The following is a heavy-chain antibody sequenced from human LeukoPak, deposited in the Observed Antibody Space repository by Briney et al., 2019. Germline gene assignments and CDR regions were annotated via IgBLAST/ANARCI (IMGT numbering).Heavy chain of an antibody. CDR2: IYIDGSST. CDR3: ASVFGGYGGYYFDF. V-gene: IGHV3-74*01. J-gene: IGHJ4*02. D-gene: IGHD5-12*01. CDR1: GYSFSKSR. Sequence: GGSLRLSCAAPGYSFSKSRAHSVCQAPGKGLWWVSLIYIDGSSTSSADSVKGPFTISRDNAKNTLYMQMNILRHEHTAVYYCASVFGGYGGYYFDFWGQGTLVSVSS.